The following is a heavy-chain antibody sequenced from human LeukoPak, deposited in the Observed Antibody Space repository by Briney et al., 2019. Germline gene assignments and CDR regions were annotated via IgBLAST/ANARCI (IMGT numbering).Heavy chain of an antibody. CDR2: ISTSGTTI. V-gene: IGHV3-11*01. Sequence: PGGSLRLSCAASGFTFSDYYMNWIRQAPGKGLEWVSYISTSGTTIWYADSVKGRFTVSRDDAKNSLYLQMNSLRAEDTAMYYCARGRLPPLTGYPSYDYWGQGTLVTVSS. D-gene: IGHD3-9*01. J-gene: IGHJ4*02. CDR1: GFTFSDYY. CDR3: ARGRLPPLTGYPSYDY.